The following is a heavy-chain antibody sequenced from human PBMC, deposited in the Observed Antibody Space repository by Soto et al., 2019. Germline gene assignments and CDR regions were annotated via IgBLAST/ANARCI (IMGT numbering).Heavy chain of an antibody. D-gene: IGHD3-10*01. V-gene: IGHV1-69*13. CDR1: GGTFSSYA. CDR3: ARDLPWFGELRRGMDV. Sequence: GASVKVSCKASGGTFSSYAISWVRQAPGQGLEWMGGIIPIFGTANYAQKFQGRVTITADESTSTAYMELSSLRSEDTAVYYCARDLPWFGELRRGMDVWGQGTTVTVSS. CDR2: IIPIFGTA. J-gene: IGHJ6*02.